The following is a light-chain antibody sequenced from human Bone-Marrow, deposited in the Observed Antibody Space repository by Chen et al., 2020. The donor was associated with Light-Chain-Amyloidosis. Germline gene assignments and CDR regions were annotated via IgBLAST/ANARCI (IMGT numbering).Light chain of an antibody. J-gene: IGKJ4*01. Sequence: EIVLTQSPGTLSLSPGERATLSCRASQSVSSSLAWYQHKPGQAPMLLIYDASDRATGVPARFSGSGSGTDFTLTISGLEPEDFAVYYCQQRSNWPLTFGGGTKVEIK. V-gene: IGKV3-11*01. CDR2: DAS. CDR1: QSVSSS. CDR3: QQRSNWPLT.